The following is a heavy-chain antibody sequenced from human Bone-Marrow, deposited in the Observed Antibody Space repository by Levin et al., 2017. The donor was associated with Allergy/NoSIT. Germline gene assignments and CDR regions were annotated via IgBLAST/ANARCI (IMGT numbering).Heavy chain of an antibody. J-gene: IGHJ4*02. CDR2: VYPGDSDA. D-gene: IGHD5-24*01. V-gene: IGHV5-51*01. CDR3: ARQSRDNYVDY. CDR1: GYDFTTHW. Sequence: GESLKISCAGSGYDFTTHWIGWVRQMPGGGLEWTAIVYPGDSDARFKPSFQGRVTVSADRLTSTAFLQWSTLEASDTGMYYCARQSRDNYVDYWGQGTMVTVSS.